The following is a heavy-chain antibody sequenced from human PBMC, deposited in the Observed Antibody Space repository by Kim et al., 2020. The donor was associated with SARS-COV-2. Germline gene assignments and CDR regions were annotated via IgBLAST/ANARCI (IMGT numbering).Heavy chain of an antibody. V-gene: IGHV5-51*01. CDR3: ARLATPPLDYDSSGYGDY. Sequence: GESLKISCKGSGYSFTSYWIGWVRQMPGKGLEWMGIIYPADSDTRYSPSFQGQVTISADKSISTAYLQWSSLKASDTAMYYCARLATPPLDYDSSGYGDYWGQGTLVTVSS. CDR1: GYSFTSYW. CDR2: IYPADSDT. J-gene: IGHJ4*02. D-gene: IGHD3-22*01.